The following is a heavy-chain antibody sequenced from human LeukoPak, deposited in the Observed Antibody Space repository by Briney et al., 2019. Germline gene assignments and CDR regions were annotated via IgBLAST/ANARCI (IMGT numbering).Heavy chain of an antibody. CDR3: ARVLNTAMIDQ. CDR2: IYYSGST. J-gene: IGHJ4*02. Sequence: SETLSLTCTVSGGSIRSGGYYWSWIRQHPGKGLEWIGYIYYSGSTYYNPSLKSRVNISIDTSKNQFSLELSSVTAADTAVYYCARVLNTAMIDQWGQGTLVTVSS. D-gene: IGHD5-18*01. CDR1: GGSIRSGGYY. V-gene: IGHV4-31*03.